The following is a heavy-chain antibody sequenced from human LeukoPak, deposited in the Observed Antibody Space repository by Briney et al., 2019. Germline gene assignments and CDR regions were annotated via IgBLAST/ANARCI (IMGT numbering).Heavy chain of an antibody. V-gene: IGHV1-69*05. J-gene: IGHJ6*03. CDR2: IIPIFGTA. D-gene: IGHD1-7*01. Sequence: SVKVSCKASGGTFSSYAISWVRQAPGQGLEWMGGIIPIFGTANYAQKFQGRVTITTDESTSTAHMELSSLRSEDTAVYYCARQRYNWNYRYYYYMDVWGKGTTVTVSS. CDR3: ARQRYNWNYRYYYYMDV. CDR1: GGTFSSYA.